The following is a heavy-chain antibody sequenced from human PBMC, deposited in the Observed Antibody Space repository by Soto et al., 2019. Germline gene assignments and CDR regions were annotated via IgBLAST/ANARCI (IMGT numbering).Heavy chain of an antibody. CDR1: GYSFTSYW. D-gene: IGHD3-22*01. V-gene: IGHV5-51*01. CDR2: IYPGDSDT. Sequence: PGESLKISCKGSGYSFTSYWIGWVRQMPGKGLEWMGIIYPGDSDTRYSPSFQGQVTISADKSISTAYLQWSSLKASDTAMYYCARNLDYDSGGYTPFGSGFDYWGQGTLVTVSS. CDR3: ARNLDYDSGGYTPFGSGFDY. J-gene: IGHJ4*02.